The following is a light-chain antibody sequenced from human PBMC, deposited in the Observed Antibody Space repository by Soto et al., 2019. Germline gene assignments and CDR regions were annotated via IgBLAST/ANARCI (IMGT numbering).Light chain of an antibody. CDR1: SSDVGGYNY. CDR2: EVS. Sequence: QSGLTQPPSASGSPGQSVAISCPGTSSDVGGYNYLSGYQQHPGKAPKLTIYEVSERPSGVPDRFSGSKSGNTASLTVSGLQAEDEADYYCSSYAGSTYVFGTGTKVTVL. CDR3: SSYAGSTYV. J-gene: IGLJ1*01. V-gene: IGLV2-8*01.